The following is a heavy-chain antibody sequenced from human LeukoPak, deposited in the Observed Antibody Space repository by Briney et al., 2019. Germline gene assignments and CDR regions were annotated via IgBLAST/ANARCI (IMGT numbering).Heavy chain of an antibody. J-gene: IGHJ4*02. CDR1: GFSLSSYF. Sequence: AGSLTLPCEASGFSLSSYFISWLRQAPGKGLEWISYITNTGRSTNYAYAVKGRFTISSDNGKQSVYLEMTDLRAEDTAVNYCAREASGNYHVFDSWGQGTLVIVSS. V-gene: IGHV3-11*06. CDR3: AREASGNYHVFDS. CDR2: ITNTGRST. D-gene: IGHD6-25*01.